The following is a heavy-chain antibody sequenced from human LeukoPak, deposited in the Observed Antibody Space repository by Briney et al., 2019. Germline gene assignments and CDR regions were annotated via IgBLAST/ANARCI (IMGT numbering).Heavy chain of an antibody. V-gene: IGHV3-21*01. CDR2: INSSNTYL. Sequence: GGSLRHSCSASGFTFTSYSMNWVRPAPGRGLEWVSSINSSNTYLYYADAVKGRFTIPRDNAKISLYLQMNSLRAEGTAVYYCARDPGAVTTPSNCFDPWGQGTLVTVSS. D-gene: IGHD4-17*01. CDR3: ARDPGAVTTPSNCFDP. CDR1: GFTFTSYS. J-gene: IGHJ5*02.